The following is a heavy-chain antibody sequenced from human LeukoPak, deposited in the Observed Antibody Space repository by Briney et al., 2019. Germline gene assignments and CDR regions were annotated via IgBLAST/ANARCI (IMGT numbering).Heavy chain of an antibody. J-gene: IGHJ6*02. CDR2: IYYSGST. Sequence: SETLSLTCTVSGGSISSYYWSWIRQPPGKGLEWIGYIYYSGSTNYNPSLKSRVTISVDTSKNQFSLKLSSVTAADTAVYYCARDEGFMVRPPYYYYGMDVWGQGTTVTVSS. CDR3: ARDEGFMVRPPYYYYGMDV. CDR1: GGSISSYY. V-gene: IGHV4-59*01. D-gene: IGHD3-10*01.